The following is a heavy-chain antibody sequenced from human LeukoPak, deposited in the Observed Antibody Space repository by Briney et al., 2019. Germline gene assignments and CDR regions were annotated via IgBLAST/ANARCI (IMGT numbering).Heavy chain of an antibody. V-gene: IGHV4-39*01. CDR3: TGNGYYSLEY. D-gene: IGHD3-3*01. CDR1: GGSISSGSYY. Sequence: SETLSLTCTVSGGSISSGSYYWSWIRQPPGKGLEWIGSIYYSGSTYYNPSLKSRVIISVDTSKNQFSLRLSSVTAADTAVYYCTGNGYYSLEYWGQGTLVTVSS. J-gene: IGHJ4*02. CDR2: IYYSGST.